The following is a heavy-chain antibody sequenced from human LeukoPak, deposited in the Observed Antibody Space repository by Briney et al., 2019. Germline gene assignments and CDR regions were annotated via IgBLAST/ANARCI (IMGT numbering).Heavy chain of an antibody. CDR2: SSAYNGNT. D-gene: IGHD1-26*01. V-gene: IGHV1-18*04. Sequence: GASVTLSCTSSAYTFTIYGISWVRQAPGQGLERMGWSSAYNGNTNNAQKLQGRVTMTTDTSTSTAYMELRSLRSDDTAVYYCARFRYSGSYYSVIDYWGQGTLVTVSS. CDR3: ARFRYSGSYYSVIDY. J-gene: IGHJ4*02. CDR1: AYTFTIYG.